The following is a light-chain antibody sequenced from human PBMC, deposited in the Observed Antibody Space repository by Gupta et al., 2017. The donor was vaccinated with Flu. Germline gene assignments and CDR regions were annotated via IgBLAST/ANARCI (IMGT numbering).Light chain of an antibody. V-gene: IGKV3-20*01. CDR2: GAS. Sequence: EIVLTQSPGTLSLSPGERATLSCRASQSVSSSYLAWYKQKPGQAPRLLIYGASSRATGIPDRFSGSGYGTDFTLTISRREPEDFAVYYCQQNGSYPMFIFGQGTKLDIK. CDR3: QQNGSYPMFI. CDR1: QSVSSSY. J-gene: IGKJ2*01.